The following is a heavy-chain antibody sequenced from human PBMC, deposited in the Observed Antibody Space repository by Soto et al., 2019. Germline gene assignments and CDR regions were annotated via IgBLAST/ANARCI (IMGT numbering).Heavy chain of an antibody. CDR3: ARDSSGQSSDYYYGMDV. J-gene: IGHJ6*02. V-gene: IGHV1-69*13. CDR2: IIPIFGTA. D-gene: IGHD3-22*01. Sequence: PGPSVKVSCKASGGTFSSYAISWVRQAPGQGLEWMGGIIPIFGTANYAQKFQGRVTITADESTSTAYMELSSLRSEDTAVYYCARDSSGQSSDYYYGMDVWGQGTTVTVSS. CDR1: GGTFSSYA.